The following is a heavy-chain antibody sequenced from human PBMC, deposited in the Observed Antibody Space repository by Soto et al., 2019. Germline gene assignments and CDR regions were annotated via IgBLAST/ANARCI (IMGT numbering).Heavy chain of an antibody. J-gene: IGHJ2*01. Sequence: QVQLVESGGGVVQPGRSLRLSCAASGFTFSSYAMHWVRQAPGKGLEWVAVISYDGSNKYYADSVKGRFTISRDNSKYTLSLEMNSLRAEDMAVYDCAVQHYYDSSGYFSYWYFALWGRGSLVTVSS. V-gene: IGHV3-30-3*01. D-gene: IGHD3-22*01. CDR2: ISYDGSNK. CDR3: AVQHYYDSSGYFSYWYFAL. CDR1: GFTFSSYA.